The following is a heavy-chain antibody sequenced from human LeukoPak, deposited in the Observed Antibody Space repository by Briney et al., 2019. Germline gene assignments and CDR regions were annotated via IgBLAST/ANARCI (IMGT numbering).Heavy chain of an antibody. V-gene: IGHV4-31*03. D-gene: IGHD3-22*01. CDR1: GGSVSSGSYY. J-gene: IGHJ6*02. CDR3: ARDKPHYYDSSGYYTNYYYYGMDV. CDR2: IYYSGST. Sequence: SETLPLTCTVSGGSVSSGSYYWSWIRQPPGKGLEWIGYIYYSGSTYYNPSLKSRVTISVDTSKNQFSLKLSSVTAADTAVYYCARDKPHYYDSSGYYTNYYYYGMDVWGQGTTVTVSS.